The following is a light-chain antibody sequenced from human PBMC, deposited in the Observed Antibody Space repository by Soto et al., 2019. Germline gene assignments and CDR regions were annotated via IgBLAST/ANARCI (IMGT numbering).Light chain of an antibody. V-gene: IGLV7-43*01. Sequence: QAVLTQESSLTVSPGGTVTLTCASSTGAVTSGHYTCWFQLRHGQAPRPRIDSTTEKHSLTPDRLSGPLIGGKAALTLSGVQPEDEAEYYCLLSHGGAHVFGSGTKVPVL. J-gene: IGLJ1*01. CDR1: TGAVTSGHY. CDR3: LLSHGGAHV. CDR2: STT.